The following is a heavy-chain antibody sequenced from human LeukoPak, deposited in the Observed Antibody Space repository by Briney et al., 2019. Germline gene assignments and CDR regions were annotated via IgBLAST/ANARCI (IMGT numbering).Heavy chain of an antibody. V-gene: IGHV1-18*01. CDR1: GYTFTSYG. CDR2: ISANNGDT. J-gene: IGHJ4*02. CDR3: ARDQEGFDY. Sequence: GASVKVSCKASGYTFTSYGISWVRQAPGQGLEWVGWISANNGDTDYAQKFQGRVTVTRDTSTSTVHMELSGLRSEDTAVYYCARDQEGFDYWGQGTLVTVSS.